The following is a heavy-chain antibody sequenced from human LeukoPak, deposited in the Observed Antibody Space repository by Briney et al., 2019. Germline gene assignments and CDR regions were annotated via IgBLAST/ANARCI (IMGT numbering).Heavy chain of an antibody. CDR2: IYSGGST. V-gene: IGHV3-53*01. D-gene: IGHD3-22*01. Sequence: GSLRLSCAASGFTVSSNYMSWVRQAPGKGLEWVSVIYSGGSTYYADSVKGRFTISRDNSKNTLYLQMSSLRAEDTAVYYCARAYYDSSGYYLNDAFDIWGQGTMVTVSS. CDR3: ARAYYDSSGYYLNDAFDI. J-gene: IGHJ3*02. CDR1: GFTVSSNY.